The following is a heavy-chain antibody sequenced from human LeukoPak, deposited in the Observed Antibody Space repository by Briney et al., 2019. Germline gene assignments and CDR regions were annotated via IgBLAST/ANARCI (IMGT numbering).Heavy chain of an antibody. CDR1: GGSISITGIS. J-gene: IGHJ4*02. Sequence: SQTLSLTCTVSGGSISITGISWNWVRQPPGKGLEWIGCVYHSGSTYLNPSLKSRVTISVDTSKNQFSLKLSSVTAADTAVYYCARHPKEVGAFFDYWGQGTLVTVSS. CDR3: ARHPKEVGAFFDY. V-gene: IGHV4-30-2*01. D-gene: IGHD1-26*01. CDR2: VYHSGST.